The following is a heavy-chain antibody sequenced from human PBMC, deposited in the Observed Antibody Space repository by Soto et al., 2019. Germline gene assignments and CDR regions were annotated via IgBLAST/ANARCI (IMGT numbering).Heavy chain of an antibody. Sequence: EVQLVESGGGLVQPGGSLRLSCAASGFTFSSYWMHWVRQAPGKGLVWVSRINSDGSSTSFADSVKGRLTISRDNAKNTRYRQRTSLSAEDTAVYYGARVFCSGWSCYHLYYWGQGTLVTVSS. D-gene: IGHD2-15*01. CDR3: ARVFCSGWSCYHLYY. CDR1: GFTFSSYW. J-gene: IGHJ4*02. CDR2: INSDGSST. V-gene: IGHV3-74*01.